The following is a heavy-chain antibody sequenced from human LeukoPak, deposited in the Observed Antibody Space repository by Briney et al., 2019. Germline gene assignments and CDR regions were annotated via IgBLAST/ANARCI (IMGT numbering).Heavy chain of an antibody. Sequence: GGSLRLSCAASGFTFSNAWMSWVRQAPGKGLERVGRIKSKTDGGTTDYAAPVKGRFTISRDDSKNTLYLQMNSLKTEDTAVYYCTTAPSLTDAFDIWGQGTMVTVSS. CDR1: GFTFSNAW. CDR3: TTAPSLTDAFDI. J-gene: IGHJ3*02. V-gene: IGHV3-15*01. CDR2: IKSKTDGGTT.